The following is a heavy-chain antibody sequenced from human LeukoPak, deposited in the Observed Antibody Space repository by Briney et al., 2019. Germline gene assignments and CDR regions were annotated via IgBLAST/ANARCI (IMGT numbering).Heavy chain of an antibody. V-gene: IGHV1-46*01. Sequence: ASVKVSCKASGYTFTSYYMHWVRQAPGQGLEWMGIINPSGGSTSYAQKFQGRVTMTEDTSTDTAYMELSSLRSEDTAVYYCARAGRYFDWLLSPVDFDYWGQGTLVTVSS. D-gene: IGHD3-9*01. CDR3: ARAGRYFDWLLSPVDFDY. J-gene: IGHJ4*02. CDR1: GYTFTSYY. CDR2: INPSGGST.